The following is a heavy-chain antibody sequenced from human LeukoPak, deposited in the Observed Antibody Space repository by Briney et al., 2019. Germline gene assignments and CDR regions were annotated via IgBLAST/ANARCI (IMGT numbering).Heavy chain of an antibody. J-gene: IGHJ3*02. Sequence: PGASVKVSCKASGGTFSSYAISWVRQAPGQGLEWMGGIIPIFGTANYAQKFQGRATITADESTSTAYMELSSLRSEDTAVYYCATRARGYYDSSGQKPFDIWGQGTMVTVSS. CDR3: ATRARGYYDSSGQKPFDI. CDR2: IIPIFGTA. V-gene: IGHV1-69*13. CDR1: GGTFSSYA. D-gene: IGHD3-22*01.